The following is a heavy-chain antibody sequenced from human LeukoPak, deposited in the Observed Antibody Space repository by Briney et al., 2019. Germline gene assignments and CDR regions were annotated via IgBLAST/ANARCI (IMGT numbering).Heavy chain of an antibody. CDR3: ARAYYESSAYRHAVYFDY. V-gene: IGHV1-8*03. Sequence: ASVKVSCKASGYTFTSYGINWVRQATGQGLEWMGWMNPNSGNTGYAQKFQGRVTITRNTSISTAYMELSSLRSEDTAVYYCARAYYESSAYRHAVYFDYWGQGTLVTVSS. CDR2: MNPNSGNT. J-gene: IGHJ4*02. D-gene: IGHD3-22*01. CDR1: GYTFTSYG.